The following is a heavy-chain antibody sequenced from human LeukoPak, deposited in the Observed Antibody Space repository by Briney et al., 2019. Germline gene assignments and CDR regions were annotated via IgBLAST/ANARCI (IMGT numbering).Heavy chain of an antibody. Sequence: GGSLRLSCAVSGFTFNDYAMNWVRQAPGKGVEWVSFISGDGGSRYYAESVKGRFTISRDNAKNSLYLQMNSLRDEDTAVYYCAREMAHYFDSSGYSFWGQGTLVTVSS. CDR1: GFTFNDYA. D-gene: IGHD3-22*01. CDR3: AREMAHYFDSSGYSF. V-gene: IGHV3-43*02. J-gene: IGHJ4*02. CDR2: ISGDGGSR.